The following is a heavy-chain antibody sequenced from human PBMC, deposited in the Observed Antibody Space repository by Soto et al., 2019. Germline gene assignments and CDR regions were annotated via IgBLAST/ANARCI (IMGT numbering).Heavy chain of an antibody. V-gene: IGHV3-7*04. Sequence: EVQLVESGGGLVQPGGSLRLSCAASGFTFSSYWMSWVRQAPGKGLEWVANIKEDGSEKYYVDSVKGRFTISRDNAKNSLYLQMNGLRAEDTAVYYCARVTGADKEDYWGQGTLVTVSS. CDR2: IKEDGSEK. J-gene: IGHJ4*02. D-gene: IGHD3-10*01. CDR1: GFTFSSYW. CDR3: ARVTGADKEDY.